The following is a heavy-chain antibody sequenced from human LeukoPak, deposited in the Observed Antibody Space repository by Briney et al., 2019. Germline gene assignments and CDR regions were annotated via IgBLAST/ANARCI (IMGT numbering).Heavy chain of an antibody. CDR3: ARRGAPGGNLVFD. J-gene: IGHJ4*02. Sequence: SETLSVTCTVSGDSINSNSYYWGWIRQPPGKGLEWIGIIFYSGSTYYNPSLQSRVSISVDTSKKHFSLKLSSVTAADTAVYYCARRGAPGGNLVFDWGQGTLVSVSS. D-gene: IGHD4-23*01. V-gene: IGHV4-39*02. CDR2: IFYSGST. CDR1: GDSINSNSYY.